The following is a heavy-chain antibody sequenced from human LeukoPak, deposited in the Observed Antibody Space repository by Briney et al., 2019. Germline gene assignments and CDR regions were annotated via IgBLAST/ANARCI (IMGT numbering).Heavy chain of an antibody. J-gene: IGHJ4*02. V-gene: IGHV3-30*02. CDR1: GFTFSSYG. D-gene: IGHD4-17*01. Sequence: GGSLRLSCAASGFTFSSYGMHWVRQAPGKGLEWVAFIRYDGSNKYYADSVKGRFTISRDNSKNTLYLQMNSLRAEDTAVYYCAREIGTMTTVPFWGQGTLVTVSS. CDR3: AREIGTMTTVPF. CDR2: IRYDGSNK.